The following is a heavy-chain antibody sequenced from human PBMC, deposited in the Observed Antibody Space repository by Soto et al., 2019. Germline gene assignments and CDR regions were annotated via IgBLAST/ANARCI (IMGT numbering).Heavy chain of an antibody. Sequence: QVQLQESGPGLVKPSETLSLTCTVSGGSVSSGSYYWSWIRQPPGKGLEWIGYIYYSGSTNYNPSLKSRVTISVDTSKNQFSLKLSSVTAADTAVYYCARHPGGSYYLDPDDAFDIWGQGTMVTVSS. D-gene: IGHD1-26*01. CDR3: ARHPGGSYYLDPDDAFDI. CDR2: IYYSGST. CDR1: GGSVSSGSYY. J-gene: IGHJ3*02. V-gene: IGHV4-61*01.